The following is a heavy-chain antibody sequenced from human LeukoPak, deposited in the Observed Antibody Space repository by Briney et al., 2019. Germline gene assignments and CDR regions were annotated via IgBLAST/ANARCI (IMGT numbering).Heavy chain of an antibody. CDR2: ISSSGSTI. D-gene: IGHD4-17*01. CDR3: AKDGGDYEFRGGYFDY. CDR1: GFTFSSYE. J-gene: IGHJ4*02. V-gene: IGHV3-48*03. Sequence: GGSLRLSCAASGFTFSSYEMNWVRQAPGKGLEWLSYISSSGSTIYYADSVKGRFTISRDNSKNFLYLQMDSLRAEDTALYYCAKDGGDYEFRGGYFDYWGQGTLVTVSS.